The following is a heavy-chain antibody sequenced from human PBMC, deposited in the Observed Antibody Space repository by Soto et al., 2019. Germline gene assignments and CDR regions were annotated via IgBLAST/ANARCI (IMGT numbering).Heavy chain of an antibody. J-gene: IGHJ4*02. Sequence: GGSLRLSCAASGFTFINYWMSWVRQAPGKGLEWVANIKYDGSEKYHVDSVKGRFTISRDNAKNSLFLQMNSLRVEDTAVYYCAREPSGIDYWGQGTLVTVSS. CDR2: IKYDGSEK. D-gene: IGHD1-26*01. CDR1: GFTFINYW. V-gene: IGHV3-7*01. CDR3: AREPSGIDY.